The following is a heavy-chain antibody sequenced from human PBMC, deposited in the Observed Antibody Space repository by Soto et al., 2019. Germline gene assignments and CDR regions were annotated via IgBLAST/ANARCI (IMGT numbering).Heavy chain of an antibody. Sequence: GGSLRLSCAASGFTFSSYAMSWVRQAPGKGLEWVSAISGSGGSTYYADSVKGRFTISRDNSKNTLYLQMNSLRAEDTAVYYCAKDLELVWYYYDSSGYYSNYWGQGTLVTVSS. CDR3: AKDLELVWYYYDSSGYYSNY. CDR1: GFTFSSYA. D-gene: IGHD3-22*01. J-gene: IGHJ4*02. CDR2: ISGSGGST. V-gene: IGHV3-23*01.